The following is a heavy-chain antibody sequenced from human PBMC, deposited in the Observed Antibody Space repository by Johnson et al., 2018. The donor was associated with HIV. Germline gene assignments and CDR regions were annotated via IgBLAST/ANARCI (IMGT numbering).Heavy chain of an antibody. CDR1: GFTFSSYA. D-gene: IGHD1-26*01. V-gene: IGHV3-23*04. CDR2: ISGSGGST. J-gene: IGHJ3*02. Sequence: VQLVESGGGLVQPGGSLRLSCAASGFTFSSYAMSWVRQAPGQGLEWVSAISGSGGSTYYADSVKGRFTISRDNAKDSLYLQMNSLRAEDTAVYYCARDIVGAPDAFDIWGQGTRVTVSS. CDR3: ARDIVGAPDAFDI.